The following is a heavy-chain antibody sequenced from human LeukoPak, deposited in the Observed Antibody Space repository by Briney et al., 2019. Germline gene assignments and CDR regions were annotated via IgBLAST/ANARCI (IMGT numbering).Heavy chain of an antibody. CDR3: VTGGGYSGLDY. V-gene: IGHV3-23*01. J-gene: IGHJ4*02. D-gene: IGHD5-12*01. CDR2: ISGSGGST. Sequence: GGSLRLSCAASGFTFSSYAMSWVRQAPGKGLEWVSAISGSGGSTYYADSVKGQFTISRDNSKNTLYLQMNSLRAEDTAVYYCVTGGGYSGLDYWGQGALVTVSS. CDR1: GFTFSSYA.